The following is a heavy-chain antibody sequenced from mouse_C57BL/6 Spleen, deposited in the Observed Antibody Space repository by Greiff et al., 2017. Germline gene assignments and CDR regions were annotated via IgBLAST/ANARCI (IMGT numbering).Heavy chain of an antibody. CDR2: IDPSDSET. J-gene: IGHJ4*01. V-gene: IGHV1-52*01. CDR3: ARGGTTVAYAMDY. CDR1: GYTFTSSW. D-gene: IGHD1-1*01. Sequence: QVQLQQPGAELVRPGSSVKLSCKASGYTFTSSWMHWVKQRPIQGLEWIGNIDPSDSETHYNQQFKDKATLTVDKSSSTAYMQLSSMTSEDSAVYYCARGGTTVAYAMDYWGQGTSVTVSS.